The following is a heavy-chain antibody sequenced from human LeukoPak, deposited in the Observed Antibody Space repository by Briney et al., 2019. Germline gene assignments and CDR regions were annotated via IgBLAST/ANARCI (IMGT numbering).Heavy chain of an antibody. D-gene: IGHD3-22*01. V-gene: IGHV3-23*01. CDR1: EFTFSSYA. CDR3: AKDLVVGDSSGYYYNAFDI. CDR2: ISSSGGST. J-gene: IGHJ3*02. Sequence: PGGSLRLSCAASEFTFSSYAMSWVRQAPGKGLEWVSTISSSGGSTYYADSVKGRFTISRDNSKNTLYLQMNSLRAEDTAVYYCAKDLVVGDSSGYYYNAFDIWGQGTLVTVSS.